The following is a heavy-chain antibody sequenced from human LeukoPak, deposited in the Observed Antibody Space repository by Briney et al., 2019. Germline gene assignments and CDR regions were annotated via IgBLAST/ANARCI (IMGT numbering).Heavy chain of an antibody. CDR3: AKDRTIVIVPDWFDP. Sequence: GGSLRLSCAASGFSVSDNYMSWVRQAPGKGLEWVSGISGSGGSTYSADSVKGRFTISRDNSKNTLYLQMNSLRAEDTAVYYCAKDRTIVIVPDWFDPWGQGTLVTVSS. CDR1: GFSVSDNY. D-gene: IGHD2/OR15-2a*01. CDR2: ISGSGGST. J-gene: IGHJ5*02. V-gene: IGHV3-23*01.